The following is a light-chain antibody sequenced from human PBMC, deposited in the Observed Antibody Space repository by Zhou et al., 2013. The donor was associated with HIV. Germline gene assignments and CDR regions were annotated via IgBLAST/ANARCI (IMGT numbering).Light chain of an antibody. CDR3: QQRSKWPLT. CDR1: QSVSSN. J-gene: IGKJ4*01. CDR2: DAS. V-gene: IGKV3-11*01. Sequence: VLTQSPAILSVSPGERATLSCRASQSVSSNLAWYQQKPGQAPRLLIYDASNRATGIPARFSGSGSGTDFTLSISSLEPEDFAVYYCQQRSKWPLTFGGGTKVEI.